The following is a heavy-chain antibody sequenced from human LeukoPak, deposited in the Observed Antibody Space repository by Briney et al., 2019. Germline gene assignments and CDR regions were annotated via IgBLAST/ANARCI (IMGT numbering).Heavy chain of an antibody. CDR2: MMQDGSEK. J-gene: IGHJ6*01. D-gene: IGHD6-19*01. Sequence: GNLRLYFEAYTLTFISHWMSRLPQAPGNGRKGGEIMMQDGSEKDYVGSVTGGLTISRDNAKNSLYMQMNSLREEDTAVYYCARDTSDWRYGMDVWGEAWTVTV. V-gene: IGHV3-7*01. CDR1: TLTFISHW. CDR3: ARDTSDWRYGMDV.